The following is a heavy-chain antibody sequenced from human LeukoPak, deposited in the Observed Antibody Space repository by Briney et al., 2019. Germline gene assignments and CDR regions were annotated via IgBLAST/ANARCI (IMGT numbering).Heavy chain of an antibody. V-gene: IGHV1-69*13. D-gene: IGHD6-13*01. CDR1: GGTFSSYA. J-gene: IGHJ2*01. CDR2: IIPIFGTA. CDR3: TRDPSTAADDWYFDL. Sequence: SVKVSCKASGGTFSSYAISWVRQAPGQGLEWMGGIIPIFGTANYAQKFQGRVTITADESTSTAYMELSSLRSEDTAVYFCTRDPSTAADDWYFDLWGRGTLVTVSS.